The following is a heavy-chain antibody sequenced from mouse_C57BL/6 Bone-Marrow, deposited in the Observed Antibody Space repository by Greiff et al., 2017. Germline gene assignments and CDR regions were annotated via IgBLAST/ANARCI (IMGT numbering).Heavy chain of an antibody. CDR3: ARHDGFYYYAMDY. CDR1: GFTFSSYG. CDR2: ISSGGSYT. Sequence: DVHLVESGGDLVKPGGSLKLSCAASGFTFSSYGMSWVRQTPDKRLEWVATISSGGSYTYYPDSVKGRFTISRDNAKNTLYLQMSSLQSEDTAMYYCARHDGFYYYAMDYWGQGTSVTVSS. J-gene: IGHJ4*01. D-gene: IGHD2-3*01. V-gene: IGHV5-6*01.